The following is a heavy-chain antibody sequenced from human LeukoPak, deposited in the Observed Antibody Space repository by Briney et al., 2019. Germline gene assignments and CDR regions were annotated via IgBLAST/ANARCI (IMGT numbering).Heavy chain of an antibody. D-gene: IGHD6-19*01. Sequence: KPSETLSLTCSVSGGSISKSIYYWGWIRQPPGKGLEWIGNIYYSGSTYFNPSLKSRVTISLDTSKNQFFLKLSSVTAADSAVYYCARDLLNSSGWYLKGVAFDVWGQGTTVTVSS. CDR3: ARDLLNSSGWYLKGVAFDV. J-gene: IGHJ3*01. V-gene: IGHV4-39*07. CDR2: IYYSGST. CDR1: GGSISKSIYY.